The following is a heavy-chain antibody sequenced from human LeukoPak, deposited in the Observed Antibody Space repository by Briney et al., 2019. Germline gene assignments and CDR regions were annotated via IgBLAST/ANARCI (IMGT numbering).Heavy chain of an antibody. CDR1: GFTVSTNY. CDR3: ARGVITVPVPLDY. CDR2: IYSGGST. V-gene: IGHV3-53*01. J-gene: IGHJ4*02. Sequence: GGSLRLSCAASGFTVSTNYMSWVRQAPGKGLEWVSVIYSGGSTYYADSVQGRFTISRDNSQNTLYLQMNSLRAEDTARYYCARGVITVPVPLDYWGQGTLVTVSS. D-gene: IGHD6-19*01.